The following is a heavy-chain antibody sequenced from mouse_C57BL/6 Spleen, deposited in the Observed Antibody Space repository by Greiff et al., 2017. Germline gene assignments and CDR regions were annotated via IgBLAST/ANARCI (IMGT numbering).Heavy chain of an antibody. J-gene: IGHJ4*01. CDR1: GYTFTSYW. V-gene: IGHV1-7*01. CDR2: INPSSGYT. CDR3: AISGYGYDGPMDY. Sequence: QVQLQQSGAELAKPGASVKLSCKASGYTFTSYWMHWVKQRPGQGLEWIGYINPSSGYTKYNQKFKDKATLTADKSSSTAYMQLSSLTYEDSAVYYCAISGYGYDGPMDYWGQGTSVTVSS. D-gene: IGHD2-2*01.